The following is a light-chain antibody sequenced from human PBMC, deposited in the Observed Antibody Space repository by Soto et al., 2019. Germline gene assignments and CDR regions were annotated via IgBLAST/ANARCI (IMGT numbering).Light chain of an antibody. CDR2: SAS. CDR1: QGIRHD. J-gene: IGKJ1*01. Sequence: DIQMTQSPSSLAASVGDRVTITCRASQGIRHDLGWYQQKPGKAPTRLIYSASSLQSGVPARFSGSVSVTEFTLTISSLQPEDSATYYCLQHNSYPQTFGQGTKVEIK. V-gene: IGKV1-17*01. CDR3: LQHNSYPQT.